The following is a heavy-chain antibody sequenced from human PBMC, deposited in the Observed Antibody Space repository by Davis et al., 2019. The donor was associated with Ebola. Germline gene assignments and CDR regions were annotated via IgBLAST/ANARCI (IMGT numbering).Heavy chain of an antibody. CDR3: ARGWLRTGFDY. J-gene: IGHJ4*02. Sequence: HSQTLSLTCDISGDSVSSNSGAWNWIRQSPSRGLEWLGRTYYTSKWYNDYAVSMESRIIVNPDTSKNQFSLQLTSVTPEDTAVYYCARGWLRTGFDYWGQGTLVIVSS. D-gene: IGHD5-12*01. V-gene: IGHV6-1*01. CDR1: GDSVSSNSGA. CDR2: TYYTSKWYN.